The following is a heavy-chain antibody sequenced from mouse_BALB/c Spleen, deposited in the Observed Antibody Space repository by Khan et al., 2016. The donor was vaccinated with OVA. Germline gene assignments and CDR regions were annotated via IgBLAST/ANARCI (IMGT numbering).Heavy chain of an antibody. V-gene: IGHV1-76*01. CDR2: IYPGTGST. J-gene: IGHJ4*01. D-gene: IGHD2-10*02. CDR3: ARGGYDNQAMDY. CDR1: GYIFTSYW. Sequence: QVQLKQSGAELVRPGASVKLSCTTSGYIFTSYWIHWVKQRSGQGLEWIARIYPGTGSTYYNEKFKGKATLTADKSSSTAYMPLSSLKSEDSAVYYWARGGYDNQAMDYGGQGTSVTVSS.